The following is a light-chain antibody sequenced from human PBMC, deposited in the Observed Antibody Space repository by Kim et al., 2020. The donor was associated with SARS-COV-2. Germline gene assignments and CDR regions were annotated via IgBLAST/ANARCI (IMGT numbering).Light chain of an antibody. CDR2: QDS. J-gene: IGLJ1*01. V-gene: IGLV3-1*01. CDR3: QAWDSSPNV. CDR1: KLVDKY. Sequence: SYELTQPPSVSVSPGQTASITCSGDKLVDKYACWYQQKPGQSPVLVIYQDSKRPSGIPERFSGSNSGNTATLTISGTQAMDEADYYCQAWDSSPNVFGTG.